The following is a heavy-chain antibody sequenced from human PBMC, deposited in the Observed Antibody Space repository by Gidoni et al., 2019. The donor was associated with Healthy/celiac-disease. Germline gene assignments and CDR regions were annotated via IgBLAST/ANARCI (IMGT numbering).Heavy chain of an antibody. CDR1: GFTFSSYW. Sequence: EVQLVESGGGLVQPGGSLRLSCAASGFTFSSYWMSWVRQAPGKGLEWVANIKQDGSEKYYVDSVKGRFTISRDNAKNSLYLQMNSLRAEDTAVYYCARGAGYCSSTSCHPFDYWGQGTLVTVSS. D-gene: IGHD2-2*01. J-gene: IGHJ4*02. CDR2: IKQDGSEK. V-gene: IGHV3-7*01. CDR3: ARGAGYCSSTSCHPFDY.